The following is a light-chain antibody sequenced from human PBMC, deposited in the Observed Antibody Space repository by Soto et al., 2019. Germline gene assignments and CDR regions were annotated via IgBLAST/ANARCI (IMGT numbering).Light chain of an antibody. CDR2: DAS. Sequence: DIQMTQSASTLSASVGDRVTITCRASQNVNNHLAWYWQKPGSAPRLLIYDASTLQVGVPSRFSGSGSGTDFTFTINSLQSDDFATYYCQQYFSYFFSFGPGTRVDIK. CDR3: QQYFSYFFS. V-gene: IGKV1-5*01. J-gene: IGKJ3*01. CDR1: QNVNNH.